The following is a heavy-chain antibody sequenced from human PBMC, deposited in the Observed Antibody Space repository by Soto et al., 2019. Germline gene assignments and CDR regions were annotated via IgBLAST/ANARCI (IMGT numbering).Heavy chain of an antibody. V-gene: IGHV2-5*02. CDR2: IYWDDDK. Sequence: QITLKESGPTLVKPTQTLTLTCTFSGFSLSTSGVGVGWIRQPPGKALEWLALIYWDDDKRYSPSLKSRLTITKDTSKNQLVLTMTNMDPVDTATYYCARKKLAGYCSGGSCNNWFDPWGQGTLVTVSS. CDR3: ARKKLAGYCSGGSCNNWFDP. J-gene: IGHJ5*02. CDR1: GFSLSTSGVG. D-gene: IGHD2-15*01.